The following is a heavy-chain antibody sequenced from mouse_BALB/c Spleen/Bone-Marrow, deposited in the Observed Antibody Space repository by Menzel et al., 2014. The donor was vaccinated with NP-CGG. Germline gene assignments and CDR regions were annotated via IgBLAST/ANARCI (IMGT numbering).Heavy chain of an antibody. CDR3: AKSLYGYDWYFDV. D-gene: IGHD2-2*01. Sequence: EVQLQQSGPELVKPGASVKMSCKASGYTFTSYVMHWVKQKPGQVLEWIGNINPYNDNTKYNEKFKGKATLTSDKSSSTAYMELSSLTSEDSAVYYCAKSLYGYDWYFDVWGAGTTVTVSS. V-gene: IGHV1-14*01. CDR1: GYTFTSYV. J-gene: IGHJ1*01. CDR2: INPYNDNT.